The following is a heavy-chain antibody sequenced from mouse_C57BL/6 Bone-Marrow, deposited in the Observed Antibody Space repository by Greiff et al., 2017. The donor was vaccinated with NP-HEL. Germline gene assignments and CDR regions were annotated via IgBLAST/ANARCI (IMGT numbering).Heavy chain of an antibody. Sequence: EVQVVESEGGLVQPGSSMKLSCTASGFTFSDYYMAWVRQVPEKGLEWVANINYDGSSTYYLDPLKSRFIISRDNAKNILYLQMSSLKSEDTATYYCARRTGNYFDYWGQGTTLTVSS. CDR1: GFTFSDYY. V-gene: IGHV5-16*01. CDR2: INYDGSST. J-gene: IGHJ2*01. D-gene: IGHD4-1*01. CDR3: ARRTGNYFDY.